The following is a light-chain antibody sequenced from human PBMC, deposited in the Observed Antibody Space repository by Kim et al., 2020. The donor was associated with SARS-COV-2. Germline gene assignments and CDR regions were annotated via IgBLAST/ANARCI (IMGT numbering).Light chain of an antibody. CDR2: DVS. CDR1: SSDVGVYNY. CDR3: SSYTSSSTYV. V-gene: IGLV2-14*01. Sequence: QSALTQPASVSGSPGQSITISCTGTSSDVGVYNYVSWYQQHPGKAPKLMIYDVSKRPSGVSNRFSGSKSGNTASLTISGLQAEDEADYYCSSYTSSSTYVFGSGTKVPS. J-gene: IGLJ1*01.